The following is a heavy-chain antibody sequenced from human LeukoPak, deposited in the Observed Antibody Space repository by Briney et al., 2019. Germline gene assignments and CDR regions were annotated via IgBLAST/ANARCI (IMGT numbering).Heavy chain of an antibody. CDR3: AKGGRLLRVFDWSDS. V-gene: IGHV3-30*18. J-gene: IGHJ5*01. D-gene: IGHD3-22*01. CDR2: LSYDGSHK. CDR1: SFPFNDYG. Sequence: GRPLRLSCAASSFPFNDYGMHGCRRAPGKGLEGVAALSYDGSHKHYSASVTGRFTISRDNSKTTTYLEMNSLGAEDTSVYYCAKGGRLLRVFDWSDSWGQGTPVTASS.